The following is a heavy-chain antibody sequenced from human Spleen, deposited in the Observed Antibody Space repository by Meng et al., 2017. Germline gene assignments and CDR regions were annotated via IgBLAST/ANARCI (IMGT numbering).Heavy chain of an antibody. V-gene: IGHV3-21*01. CDR2: ISSSSSYI. CDR3: SRTDGYNFSLNDMDV. D-gene: IGHD5-24*01. J-gene: IGHJ6*02. CDR1: GFTFSSYS. Sequence: GESLKISCAASGFTFSSYSMNWVRQAPGKGLEWVSSISSSSSYIYYADSVKGRFTISRDNAKNSLYLQMNSLRAEDTAVYYCSRTDGYNFSLNDMDVWGQGTTVTVSS.